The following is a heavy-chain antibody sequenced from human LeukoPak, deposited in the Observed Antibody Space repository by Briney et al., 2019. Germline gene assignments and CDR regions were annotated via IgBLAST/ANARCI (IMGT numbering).Heavy chain of an antibody. V-gene: IGHV4-34*01. CDR2: INHSGST. J-gene: IGHJ5*02. CDR3: ARGWAAAALSFNWFDP. Sequence: SETLSLTCAVYGGSFSGYYWSWIRQPPGKGLEWIGEINHSGSTNYNPSLKSRVTISVDTSKNQFSLQLNSVTPEDTAVYYCARGWAAAALSFNWFDPWGQGTLVTVSS. D-gene: IGHD6-13*01. CDR1: GGSFSGYY.